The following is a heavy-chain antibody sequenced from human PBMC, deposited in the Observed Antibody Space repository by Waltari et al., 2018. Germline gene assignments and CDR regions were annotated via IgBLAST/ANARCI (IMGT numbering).Heavy chain of an antibody. Sequence: EVQLVESGGGLVQPGGSLRLYCAASGFTFSSYWMTWVRQAPGKGLEWVANIKQDGSEKYYVDSVKGRFTISRDNAKNSLYLQMNSLRAEDTGVYYCAGSSGWYPVGWGQGTLVTVSS. CDR1: GFTFSSYW. V-gene: IGHV3-7*01. D-gene: IGHD6-19*01. CDR2: IKQDGSEK. CDR3: AGSSGWYPVG. J-gene: IGHJ4*02.